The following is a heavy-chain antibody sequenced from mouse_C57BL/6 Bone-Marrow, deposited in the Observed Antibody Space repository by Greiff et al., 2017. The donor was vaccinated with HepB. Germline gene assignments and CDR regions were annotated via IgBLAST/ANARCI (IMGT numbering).Heavy chain of an antibody. CDR2: IDPGNSDT. V-gene: IGHV1-5*01. CDR3: TRNYYGSSYFDY. CDR1: GYTFTSYW. Sequence: VQLQQSGTVLARPGASVKMSCKTSGYTFTSYWMHWVKQRPGQGLEWIGAIDPGNSDTSYNQKFKGKAKLTAVTSASTAYMELSSLTNEDSAVYYCTRNYYGSSYFDYWGPGTTLTVSS. D-gene: IGHD1-1*01. J-gene: IGHJ2*01.